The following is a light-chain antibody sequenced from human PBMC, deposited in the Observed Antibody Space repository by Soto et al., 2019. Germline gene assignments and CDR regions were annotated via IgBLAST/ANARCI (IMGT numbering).Light chain of an antibody. CDR2: AAS. CDR1: QGISSY. Sequence: DIQLTQSPSFLSASVGDRVTITCRASQGISSYLAWYQQKPGKAPKLLINAASTLQSGVPSRFSGSGSGTEFSLTISSLQPEDFATYYWQQLNSYPLTFGPGTKVDIK. J-gene: IGKJ3*01. CDR3: QQLNSYPLT. V-gene: IGKV1-9*01.